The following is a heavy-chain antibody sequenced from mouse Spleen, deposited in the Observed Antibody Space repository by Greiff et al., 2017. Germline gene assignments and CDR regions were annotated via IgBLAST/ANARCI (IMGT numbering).Heavy chain of an antibody. CDR3: ARDHDYDDAMDY. CDR1: GFTFSSYA. V-gene: IGHV5-4*01. CDR2: ISDGGSYT. J-gene: IGHJ4*01. D-gene: IGHD2-4*01. Sequence: EVQGVESGGGLVKPGGSLKLSCAASGFTFSSYAMSWVRQTPEKRLEWVATISDGGSYTYYPDNVKGRFTISRDNAKNNLYLQMSHLKSEDTAMYYCARDHDYDDAMDYWGQGTSVTVSS.